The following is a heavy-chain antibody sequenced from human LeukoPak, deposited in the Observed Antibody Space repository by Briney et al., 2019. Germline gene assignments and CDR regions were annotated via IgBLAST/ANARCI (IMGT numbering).Heavy chain of an antibody. Sequence: GGPLRLSCAASGFTFSSYSMNWVRQAPGKGLEWVSSISSSSSYIYYADSVKGRFTISRDNAKNSLYLQMNSMRAEDTAVYYCARDPHYYGSGSYSYYGMDVWGQGTTVTVSS. CDR1: GFTFSSYS. J-gene: IGHJ6*02. CDR2: ISSSSSYI. CDR3: ARDPHYYGSGSYSYYGMDV. D-gene: IGHD3-10*01. V-gene: IGHV3-21*01.